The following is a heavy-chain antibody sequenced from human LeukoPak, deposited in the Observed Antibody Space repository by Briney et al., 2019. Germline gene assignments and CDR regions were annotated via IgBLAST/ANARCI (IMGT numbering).Heavy chain of an antibody. J-gene: IGHJ3*02. CDR3: ARGIHIAVAAFDI. D-gene: IGHD6-19*01. CDR2: IIPIFGTA. CDR1: GGTFSSYA. Sequence: ASVKVSCKASGGTFSSYAISWVRQAPGQGLEWMGGIIPIFGTANYAQKFQGRVTITADESTSTAYMELSSLRSEDTAVYYCARGIHIAVAAFDIWGQGTMVTVSS. V-gene: IGHV1-69*01.